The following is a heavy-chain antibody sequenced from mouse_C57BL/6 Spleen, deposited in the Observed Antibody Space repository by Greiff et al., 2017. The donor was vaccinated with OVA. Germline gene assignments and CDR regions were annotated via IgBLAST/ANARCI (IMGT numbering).Heavy chain of an antibody. D-gene: IGHD2-4*01. CDR1: GYTFTNYW. CDR2: IYPGGGYT. Sequence: VQLQQSGAELVRPGTSVKMSCKASGYTFTNYWIGWAKQRPGHGLEWIGDIYPGGGYTNYNEKFKGKATLTADKSSSPAYMQFSSLTSEDSASSYCARHGYDCALDDWGQGTTLTVSS. V-gene: IGHV1-63*01. CDR3: ARHGYDCALDD. J-gene: IGHJ2*01.